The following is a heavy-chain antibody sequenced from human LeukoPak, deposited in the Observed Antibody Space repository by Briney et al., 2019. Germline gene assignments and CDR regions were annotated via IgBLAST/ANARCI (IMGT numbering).Heavy chain of an antibody. D-gene: IGHD3-10*01. J-gene: IGHJ5*01. CDR3: ARGTPHFYGSDSYYLGSWFDS. Sequence: GSLRLSCAASGFTFTSYAMSWVRQPPGEGLEWIAEVYHLGSTKYNPSLRSRVTISVDNSKNQFSLRFNSVTAADTAVYHCARGTPHFYGSDSYYLGSWFDSWGPGILVTVSS. CDR1: GFTFTSYAM. CDR2: VYHLGST. V-gene: IGHV4-4*02.